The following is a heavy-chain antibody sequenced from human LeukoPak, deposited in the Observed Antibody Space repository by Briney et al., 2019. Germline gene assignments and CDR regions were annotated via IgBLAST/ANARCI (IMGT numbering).Heavy chain of an antibody. V-gene: IGHV4-39*01. Sequence: PSETLSLTCTVSGGSISSSSYYWGWIRQPPGKGLEWIGSIYYSGSTYYNPSLKSRVTISVDTSKNQFSLKLSSVTAADTAVYYCARAFRTAARPHAFDIWGQGTMVTVSS. J-gene: IGHJ3*02. CDR3: ARAFRTAARPHAFDI. CDR1: GGSISSSSYY. D-gene: IGHD6-6*01. CDR2: IYYSGST.